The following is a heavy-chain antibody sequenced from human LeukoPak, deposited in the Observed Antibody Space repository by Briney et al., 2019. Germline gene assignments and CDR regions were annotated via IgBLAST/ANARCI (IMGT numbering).Heavy chain of an antibody. Sequence: ASVKVSCKASGYSFTDYYIHWVRQAPGQGLEWMGWINPNSCDTTYAQKFQGRVTMTRDTSISTAYMELTRLRSDDTAVYSCARSVYCSGGSCLRDGWFDPWGQGTLVTVSS. D-gene: IGHD2-15*01. CDR2: INPNSCDT. CDR1: GYSFTDYY. CDR3: ARSVYCSGGSCLRDGWFDP. V-gene: IGHV1-2*02. J-gene: IGHJ5*02.